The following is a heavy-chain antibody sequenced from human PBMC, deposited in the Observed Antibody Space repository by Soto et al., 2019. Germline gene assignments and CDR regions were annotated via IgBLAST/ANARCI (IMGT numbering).Heavy chain of an antibody. CDR1: GSTFTSSV. V-gene: IGHV3-23*01. D-gene: IGHD3-16*02. Sequence: PGGSLRLSCAASGSTFTSSVMAWVRRPPGRGLEWISSLGLIPRHTFYADSVKGRFTISRDNSRTTLYLQMTGLTFDDTAVYYCAAYADGPYRPPSDYWGQGTQVTVSS. J-gene: IGHJ4*02. CDR2: LGLIPRHT. CDR3: AAYADGPYRPPSDY.